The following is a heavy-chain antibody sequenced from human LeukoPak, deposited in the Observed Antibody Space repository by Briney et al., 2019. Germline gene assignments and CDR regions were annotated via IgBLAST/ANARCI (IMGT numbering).Heavy chain of an antibody. CDR3: ARDHYGLTSYPNP. J-gene: IGHJ5*02. Sequence: GGSLRLSCAASEFSVGSNYMTWVRQAPGKGLEWVSVIYTDGNTYYADSVKGRFIISRDNSKNTLYLQMNSLRAEDTAVYYCARDHYGLTSYPNPWGQGTLVTVSS. CDR2: IYTDGNT. D-gene: IGHD3-10*01. CDR1: EFSVGSNY. V-gene: IGHV3-66*01.